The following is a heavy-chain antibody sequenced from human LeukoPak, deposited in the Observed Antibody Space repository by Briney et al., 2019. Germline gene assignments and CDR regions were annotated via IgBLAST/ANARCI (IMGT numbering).Heavy chain of an antibody. CDR1: GFTFSSYS. Sequence: GGSLRLSCAASGFTFSSYSMNWVRQAPGKGLEWVSSISSSSSYIYYADSVKGRLTISRDNAKNSLYLQMNSLRAEDTAVYYCARHDSSYDAFDIWGQGTMVTVSS. CDR2: ISSSSSYI. CDR3: ARHDSSYDAFDI. V-gene: IGHV3-21*01. D-gene: IGHD3-22*01. J-gene: IGHJ3*02.